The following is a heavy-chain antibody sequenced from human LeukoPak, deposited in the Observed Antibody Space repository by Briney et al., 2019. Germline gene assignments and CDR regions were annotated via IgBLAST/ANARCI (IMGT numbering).Heavy chain of an antibody. V-gene: IGHV3-23*01. CDR2: ISGSGGST. CDR3: AKCDFVWLLYKSADYFDY. J-gene: IGHJ4*02. CDR1: GFTFSSYA. D-gene: IGHD3-9*01. Sequence: GGSLRLSCAASGFTFSSYAMSWVRQAPGKGLEWVSAISGSGGSTYYADSVKGRFTISRDNSKNTLSLQLNSLRAEDTAVYYCAKCDFVWLLYKSADYFDYWGQGTLVTVSS.